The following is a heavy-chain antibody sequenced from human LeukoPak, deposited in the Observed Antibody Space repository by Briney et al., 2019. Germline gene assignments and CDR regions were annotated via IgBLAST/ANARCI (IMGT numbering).Heavy chain of an antibody. CDR3: AKAPVTSCRGAFCYPFDY. J-gene: IGHJ4*01. CDR1: GLSLNSYA. V-gene: IGHV3-23*01. D-gene: IGHD2-21*01. Sequence: GGSLRLSCTASGLSLNSYAISWVRQVPGKGLEWVSASSSSDDGKWYADSVRGRFTISRDTSKNTVYLQMNSLRVEDPGVYYCAKAPVTSCRGAFCYPFDYWGHGTLVTVSS. CDR2: SSSSDDGK.